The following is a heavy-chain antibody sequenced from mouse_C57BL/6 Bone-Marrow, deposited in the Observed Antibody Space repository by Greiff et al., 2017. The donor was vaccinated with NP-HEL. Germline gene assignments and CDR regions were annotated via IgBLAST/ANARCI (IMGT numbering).Heavy chain of an antibody. D-gene: IGHD1-1*01. CDR2: ISDGGSYT. CDR3: AKSLYYGSSYERFAY. J-gene: IGHJ3*01. Sequence: EVKVVESGGGLVKPGGSLKLSCAASGFTFSSYAMSWVRQTPEKRLEWVATISDGGSYTYYPDNVKGRFTISRDNAKNNLYLQMSHLKSEDTAMYYCAKSLYYGSSYERFAYWGQGTLVTVSA. CDR1: GFTFSSYA. V-gene: IGHV5-4*03.